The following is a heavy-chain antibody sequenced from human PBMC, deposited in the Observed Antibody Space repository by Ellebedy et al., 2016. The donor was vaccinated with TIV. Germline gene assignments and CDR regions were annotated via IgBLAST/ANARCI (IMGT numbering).Heavy chain of an antibody. Sequence: SETLSLXCTVSGGSIRSYYWSWIRQPPGKGLEWIGYIYHSGNTNYNPSLKSRVTISVDTSNSQFSLKVTSVTAADTAVYYCATESGTYFSYWGQGTLVTVSS. CDR3: ATESGTYFSY. D-gene: IGHD1-26*01. CDR1: GGSIRSYY. V-gene: IGHV4-59*13. CDR2: IYHSGNT. J-gene: IGHJ4*02.